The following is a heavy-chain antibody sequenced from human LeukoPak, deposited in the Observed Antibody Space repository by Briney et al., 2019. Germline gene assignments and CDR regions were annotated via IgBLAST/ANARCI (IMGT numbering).Heavy chain of an antibody. J-gene: IGHJ4*02. CDR1: GYTFTSYD. D-gene: IGHD3-22*01. CDR2: MNPNSGNT. CDR3: ARGRGYSYLGLYYYDSSGYYGDY. Sequence: ASVKVSCKASGYTFTSYDINWVQQATGQGLEWMGWMNPNSGNTGYAQKFQGRVTMTRNTSISTAYMELSSLRSEDTAVYYCARGRGYSYLGLYYYDSSGYYGDYWGQGTLVTVSS. V-gene: IGHV1-8*01.